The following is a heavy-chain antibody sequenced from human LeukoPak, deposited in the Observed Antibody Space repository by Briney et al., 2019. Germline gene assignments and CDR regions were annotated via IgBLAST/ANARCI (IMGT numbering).Heavy chain of an antibody. CDR1: GYTFTSYG. V-gene: IGHV1-69*13. CDR3: ARDSGYYTPYIDY. CDR2: ILPTLGPA. D-gene: IGHD3-3*01. Sequence: ASVKVSCKASGYTFTSYGIIWVRQAPGQGLEWMGGILPTLGPANYAQKFQGRVTIAADEFTSTAYMELSSLRSEDTAVYYCARDSGYYTPYIDYWGQGTLVTVSS. J-gene: IGHJ4*02.